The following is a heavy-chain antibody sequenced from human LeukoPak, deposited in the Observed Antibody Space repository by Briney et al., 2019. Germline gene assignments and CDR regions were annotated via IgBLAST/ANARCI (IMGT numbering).Heavy chain of an antibody. CDR3: ARGSYYYDSSGPTVTSNYYMDV. D-gene: IGHD3-22*01. J-gene: IGHJ6*03. CDR2: IIPIFCTA. V-gene: IGHV1-69*05. CDR1: GGTFSSYA. Sequence: GASVRVSCKASGGTFSSYAISWVRQAPGQGLEWMGGIIPIFCTANYAQKFQGRVTITTDESTSTAYMELSSLRSEDTAVYYCARGSYYYDSSGPTVTSNYYMDVWGKGTTVTVSS.